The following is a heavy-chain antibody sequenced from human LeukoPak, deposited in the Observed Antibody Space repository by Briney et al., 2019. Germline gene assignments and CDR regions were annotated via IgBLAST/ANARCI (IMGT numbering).Heavy chain of an antibody. CDR2: TYYRSKSYN. CDR3: ARGGTYLFDY. Sequence: SQTLSLTCALSGDSVSSNSAAWDWIRQSPSRGLEWLGRTYYRSKSYNDSAVAVKSPITITPDTSKNQFSLQLNSVTAEDTAVYYCARGGTYLFDYWGQGTLVTVSS. J-gene: IGHJ4*02. V-gene: IGHV6-1*01. D-gene: IGHD1-26*01. CDR1: GDSVSSNSAA.